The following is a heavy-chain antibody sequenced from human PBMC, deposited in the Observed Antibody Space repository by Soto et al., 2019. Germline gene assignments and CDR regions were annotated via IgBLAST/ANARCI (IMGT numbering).Heavy chain of an antibody. CDR1: GFTFSSYA. CDR3: AKAAASTVSLDY. J-gene: IGHJ4*02. D-gene: IGHD4-17*01. CDR2: ISGSGGST. Sequence: EVQLLESGGGLVQPGGALRLSCAASGFTFSSYAMSWVRQAPGKGLEWVSAISGSGGSTYYADSVKGRFTISRDNSKNTLYLQMNSLRADDTAVYYCAKAAASTVSLDYWGQGTLVTVAS. V-gene: IGHV3-23*01.